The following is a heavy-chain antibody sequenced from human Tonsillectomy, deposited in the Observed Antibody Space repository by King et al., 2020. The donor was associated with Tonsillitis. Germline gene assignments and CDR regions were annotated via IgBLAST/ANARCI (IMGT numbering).Heavy chain of an antibody. D-gene: IGHD3-22*01. CDR1: GFTFSSYT. CDR3: ARAASYYYDSSGYKYRYPYYFDY. J-gene: IGHJ4*02. CDR2: ISSSSSDI. V-gene: IGHV3-21*01. Sequence: EVQLVESGGGLVKPGGSLRLSCVVSGFTFSSYTMNWVRQAPGKGLEWVSSISSSSSDIYYADSVKGRFTISRDNAKNSLYLQMNSLRAEDTAVYYCARAASYYYDSSGYKYRYPYYFDYWGQGTLVTVSS.